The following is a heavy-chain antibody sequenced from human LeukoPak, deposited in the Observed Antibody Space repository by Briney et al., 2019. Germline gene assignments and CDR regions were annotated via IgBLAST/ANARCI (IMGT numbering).Heavy chain of an antibody. CDR3: ARGRWLQWRLDY. CDR2: MNPNSGNT. J-gene: IGHJ4*02. D-gene: IGHD5-24*01. V-gene: IGHV1-8*02. CDR1: GYTFTSYD. Sequence: ASVKVSCKASGYTFTSYDINWVRQATGQGLEWMGWMNPNSGNTGYAQKFQGRVTMTRDTSISTAYMELSRLRSDDTAVYYCARGRWLQWRLDYWGQGTLVTVSS.